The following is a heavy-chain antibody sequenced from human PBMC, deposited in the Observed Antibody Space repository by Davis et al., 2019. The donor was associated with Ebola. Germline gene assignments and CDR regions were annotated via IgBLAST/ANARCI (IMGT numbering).Heavy chain of an antibody. CDR3: TRGVGCSNTSCPQSGSWP. CDR1: GFTFSGSA. CDR2: IRSKANSYAT. J-gene: IGHJ5*02. Sequence: GESLKISCAASGFTFSGSAMHWVRQASGKGLEWVGRIRSKANSYATAYAASVKGRFTISRDDSKNTAYLQMNSLKTEDTAVYYCTRGVGCSNTSCPQSGSWPWGQGTLVTVSS. D-gene: IGHD2-2*01. V-gene: IGHV3-73*01.